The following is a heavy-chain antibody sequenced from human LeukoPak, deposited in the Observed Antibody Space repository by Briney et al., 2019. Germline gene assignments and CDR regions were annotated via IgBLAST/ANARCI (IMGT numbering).Heavy chain of an antibody. CDR1: GFIFDNYA. CDR3: TKDHRYCVGLSCLLHQD. V-gene: IGHV3-23*01. D-gene: IGHD2-21*01. CDR2: ITSGGVTT. J-gene: IGHJ4*02. Sequence: GGSLRLSCAASGFIFDNYAMSWVRQAPGKGLAWVSTITSGGVTTWYADSVKGRFTISRDYSKSTLELLLTSLRTEDTAIYYCTKDHRYCVGLSCLLHQDRGQGVLVTVSS.